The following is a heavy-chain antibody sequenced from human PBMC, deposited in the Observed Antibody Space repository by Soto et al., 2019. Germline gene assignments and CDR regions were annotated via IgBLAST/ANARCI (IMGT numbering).Heavy chain of an antibody. V-gene: IGHV3-23*01. Sequence: GGSLTLSCSASGFTFSSYAMRWVRQAPGKGLEWVSAISGSGGSTYYADSVKGRFTISRDNSKNTLYLQMNSLRAEDTAVYYCASCYSSLPRNWFDPWGQGTLVTVSS. CDR3: ASCYSSLPRNWFDP. CDR2: ISGSGGST. CDR1: GFTFSSYA. J-gene: IGHJ5*02. D-gene: IGHD2-15*01.